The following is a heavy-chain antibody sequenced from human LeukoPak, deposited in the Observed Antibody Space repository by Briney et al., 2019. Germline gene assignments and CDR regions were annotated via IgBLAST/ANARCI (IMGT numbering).Heavy chain of an antibody. CDR1: GFTFSSYG. V-gene: IGHV3-30*18. Sequence: PGGSLRLSCAASGFTFSSYGTHWVRQAPGKGLEWVAVISYDGSNKYYADSVKGRFTISRDNSKNTLYLQMNSLRAEDTAVYYCAKDRSDSGPFDPWGQGTLVTVSS. J-gene: IGHJ5*02. CDR3: AKDRSDSGPFDP. CDR2: ISYDGSNK. D-gene: IGHD4-17*01.